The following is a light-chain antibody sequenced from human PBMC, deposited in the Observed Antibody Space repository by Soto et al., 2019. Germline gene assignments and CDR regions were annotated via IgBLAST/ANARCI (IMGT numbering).Light chain of an antibody. CDR1: QSLLHSNGYNY. CDR2: LGS. Sequence: DIVMTQSPLSLLVTPGEPASISCRSSQSLLHSNGYNYLDWYLQKPGQSPKLLIYLGSNRASGVPDRFSGSASCTDFTLKISRVEAEDVGVYYCMQALQTWTFGQGTKVEIK. CDR3: MQALQTWT. V-gene: IGKV2-28*01. J-gene: IGKJ1*01.